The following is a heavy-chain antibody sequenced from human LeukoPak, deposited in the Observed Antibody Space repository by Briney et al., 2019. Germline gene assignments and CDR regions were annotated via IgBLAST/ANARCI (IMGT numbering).Heavy chain of an antibody. J-gene: IGHJ4*02. CDR1: GGSFSGYY. CDR3: ARTTYYEVDY. D-gene: IGHD3-22*01. Sequence: PSETLSLTCAVYGGSFSGYYWSWIRQPPGKGLEWIGEINHSGSTNYNPSLKSRVTISVDTSKNQFSLKLSSVTAADTAVYYCARTTYYEVDYWGQGTLVTVSS. V-gene: IGHV4-34*01. CDR2: INHSGST.